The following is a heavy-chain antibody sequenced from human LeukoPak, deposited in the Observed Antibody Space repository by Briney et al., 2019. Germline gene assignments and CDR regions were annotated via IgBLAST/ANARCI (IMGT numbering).Heavy chain of an antibody. J-gene: IGHJ5*02. Sequence: GGSLRLSCAASGFAFSTYWTHWVRQASGKGLVWVSRINGDGSSTSYADSVKGRFTISRDNAKNTLYLQMNSLRAEDTAVHYCARDQGYQVVDPWGQGTLVTVSS. CDR3: ARDQGYQVVDP. V-gene: IGHV3-74*01. CDR2: INGDGSST. D-gene: IGHD2-2*01. CDR1: GFAFSTYW.